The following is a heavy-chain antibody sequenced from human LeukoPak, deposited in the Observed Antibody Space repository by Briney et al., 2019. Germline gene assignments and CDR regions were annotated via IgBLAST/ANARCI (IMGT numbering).Heavy chain of an antibody. CDR2: IYYSGST. CDR1: GGSISSSSYY. CDR3: ARVRLRYFDWLFDY. D-gene: IGHD3-9*01. Sequence: SETLSLTCTVSGGSISSSSYYWGWIRQPPGKGLEWIGYIYYSGSTNYNPSLKSRVTISLDTSKNQFSLRLSSVTAADTAVYYRARVRLRYFDWLFDYWGQGTLVTVSS. V-gene: IGHV4-61*05. J-gene: IGHJ4*02.